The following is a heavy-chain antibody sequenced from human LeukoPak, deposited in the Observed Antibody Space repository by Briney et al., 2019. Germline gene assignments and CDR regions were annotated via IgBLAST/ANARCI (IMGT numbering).Heavy chain of an antibody. CDR2: IYYSGST. CDR3: ARQLGYCSSTSCYADKVDY. J-gene: IGHJ4*02. V-gene: IGHV4-39*01. D-gene: IGHD2-2*01. Sequence: SETLSLTCTVSGGSISSSSYYWGWIRQPPGKGLEWIGSIYYSGSTYYTPSLKSRVTISVDTSKNQFSLKLSSVTAADTAVYYCARQLGYCSSTSCYADKVDYWGQGTLVTVSS. CDR1: GGSISSSSYY.